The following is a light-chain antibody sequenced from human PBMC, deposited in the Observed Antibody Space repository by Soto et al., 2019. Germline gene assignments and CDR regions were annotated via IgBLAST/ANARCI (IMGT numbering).Light chain of an antibody. J-gene: IGKJ2*01. CDR1: ESISSTY. Sequence: ELVLTQSPGTLSLSPGDRATLSCRASESISSTYLAWYQQKPGQAPRLLMYGARSRATGIPDRFSGSGSGTYFTLTISRLDPEDVVVYFCQHYANSPYTFGQGTKLEI. CDR3: QHYANSPYT. V-gene: IGKV3-20*01. CDR2: GAR.